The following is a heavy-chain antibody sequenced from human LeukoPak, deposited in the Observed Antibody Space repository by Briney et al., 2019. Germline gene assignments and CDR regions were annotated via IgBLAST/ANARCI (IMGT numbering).Heavy chain of an antibody. Sequence: GGSLRLPCAASGFTFSSYAMSWVRQAPGKGLEWVSAISGSGGSTYYADSVKGRFTISRDNSKNTLYLQMNSLRAEDTAVYYCAKDRHCSSTSCSFDYWGQGTLVTVSS. D-gene: IGHD2-2*01. CDR3: AKDRHCSSTSCSFDY. CDR2: ISGSGGST. J-gene: IGHJ4*02. V-gene: IGHV3-23*01. CDR1: GFTFSSYA.